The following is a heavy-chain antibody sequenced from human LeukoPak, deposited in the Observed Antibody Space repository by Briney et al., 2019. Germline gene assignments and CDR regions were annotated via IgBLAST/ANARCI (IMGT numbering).Heavy chain of an antibody. CDR3: ARGPDYDILADYFDY. CDR2: IRFDGSNK. CDR1: GFSFSNYG. Sequence: GGSLRLSCAASGFSFSNYGMNWVRQAPGKGLEWVAFIRFDGSNKYYADSVKGRFTISRDNSKNTLYLQMNSLRAEDTAVYYCARGPDYDILADYFDYWGQGTLVTVSS. V-gene: IGHV3-30*02. D-gene: IGHD3-9*01. J-gene: IGHJ4*02.